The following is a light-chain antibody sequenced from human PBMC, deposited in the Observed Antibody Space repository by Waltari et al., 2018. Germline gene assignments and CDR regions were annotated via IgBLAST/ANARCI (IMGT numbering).Light chain of an antibody. CDR3: QQYNIWPYT. CDR1: QSISNW. V-gene: IGKV1-5*03. J-gene: IGKJ2*01. Sequence: DIQMTLSPSTLSASVGDSVPITCRASQSISNWLAWYQQKPGKAPKVLIYKSFTLQSGVPSRFSGSGSETEFSLTISSLQPDDFATYYCQQYNIWPYTFGQGTTLEI. CDR2: KSF.